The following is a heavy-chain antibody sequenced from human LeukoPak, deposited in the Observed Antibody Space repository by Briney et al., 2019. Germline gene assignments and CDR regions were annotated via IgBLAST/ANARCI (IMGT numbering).Heavy chain of an antibody. Sequence: GESLKISCKCSGYSFTSYWIGWVRQMPGKGPGWMGIIYAGDSDTRYSPSFQGQVTISADKSISTAYLQWSSLKASDTAMYYCARQDGTAKYYFDHWGQGTLVTVSS. CDR3: ARQDGTAKYYFDH. CDR2: IYAGDSDT. V-gene: IGHV5-51*01. CDR1: GYSFTSYW. D-gene: IGHD5-24*01. J-gene: IGHJ4*02.